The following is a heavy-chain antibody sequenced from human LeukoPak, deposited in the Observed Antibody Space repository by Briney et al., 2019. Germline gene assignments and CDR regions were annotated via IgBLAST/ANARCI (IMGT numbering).Heavy chain of an antibody. CDR2: IKQDGSKK. CDR1: GFPFSSYW. CDR3: ARGSFGAGVGATMDDACDI. D-gene: IGHD1-26*01. J-gene: IGHJ3*02. V-gene: IGHV3-7*01. Sequence: PGGSLRLSCVASGFPFSSYWMTWVRQAPGKGLEWVANIKQDGSKKSYVDSVKGRFTISRDNSKNTLYVQMNSLRAEDTAVYYCARGSFGAGVGATMDDACDIWGQGTMVTVSS.